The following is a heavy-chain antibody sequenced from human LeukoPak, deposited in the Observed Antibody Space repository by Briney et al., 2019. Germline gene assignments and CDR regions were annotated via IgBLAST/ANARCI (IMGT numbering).Heavy chain of an antibody. V-gene: IGHV3-21*01. J-gene: IGHJ3*02. Sequence: GGSLRLSCAASGFTFSSYSMNWVRQAPGKGLEWVSSISSSSSYIYYADSVKGRFTISRGNAKNSLYLQMNSLRAEDTAVYYCARDNSYDYVWGSYRRPDAFDIWGQGTMVTVSS. CDR3: ARDNSYDYVWGSYRRPDAFDI. CDR2: ISSSSSYI. D-gene: IGHD3-16*02. CDR1: GFTFSSYS.